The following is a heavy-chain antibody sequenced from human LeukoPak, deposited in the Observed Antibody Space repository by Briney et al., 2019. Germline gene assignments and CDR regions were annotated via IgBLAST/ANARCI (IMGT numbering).Heavy chain of an antibody. CDR1: GFTFSSYT. CDR2: ISRGNSYI. D-gene: IGHD3-22*01. Sequence: PGGSLRLSCAAFGFTFSSYTMNWVRQAPGKGLEWVSTISRGNSYIYYADSVKGRFAISRDDAKNSLFLQLNSLRVEDTAVYYCARDRFYDSTGYYAELDYWGQGTLVTVSS. V-gene: IGHV3-21*01. CDR3: ARDRFYDSTGYYAELDY. J-gene: IGHJ4*02.